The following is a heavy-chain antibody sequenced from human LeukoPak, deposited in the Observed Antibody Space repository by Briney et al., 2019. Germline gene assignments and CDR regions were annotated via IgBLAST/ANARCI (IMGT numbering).Heavy chain of an antibody. J-gene: IGHJ5*02. CDR1: GFTFKLYW. Sequence: HTGGSLRLSCAVSGFTFKLYWMHWVRQAPGKGPVWVSRINDDGSDTTYADSVKGRFTISRDDAKNMLFLQMNSLRAEDTAVYYCVRGGPSTWSWGQGTLVTVSS. V-gene: IGHV3-74*01. D-gene: IGHD2-15*01. CDR2: INDDGSDT. CDR3: VRGGPSTWS.